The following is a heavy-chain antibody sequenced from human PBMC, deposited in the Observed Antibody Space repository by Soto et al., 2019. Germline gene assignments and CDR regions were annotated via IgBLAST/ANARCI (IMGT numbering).Heavy chain of an antibody. CDR3: AYNQKWGHYYYGMDV. CDR2: ISGSGGTT. Sequence: GGSLRLSCEASRFTFSSFAMSWVRQAPGKGLEWVSGISGSGGTTYYADSVKGRFTISRDNSKNTLYLQMNSLRAEDTAVYYCAYNQKWGHYYYGMDVWGQGTTVTVSS. J-gene: IGHJ6*02. CDR1: RFTFSSFA. D-gene: IGHD1-20*01. V-gene: IGHV3-23*01.